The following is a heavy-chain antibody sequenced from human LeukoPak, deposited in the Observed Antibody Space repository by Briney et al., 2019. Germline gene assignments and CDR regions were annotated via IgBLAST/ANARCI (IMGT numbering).Heavy chain of an antibody. J-gene: IGHJ4*02. D-gene: IGHD1-26*01. CDR3: ATDYPVGATIRFDY. V-gene: IGHV1-24*01. CDR2: FDPGDGET. CDR1: GYTLTELS. Sequence: ASVKVSCKVSGYTLTELSMHWVRQAPGKGLEWMGGFDPGDGETIYAQKFQGRVTMTEDTSTDTAYMELSSLRSEDTAVYYCATDYPVGATIRFDYWGQGTLVTVSS.